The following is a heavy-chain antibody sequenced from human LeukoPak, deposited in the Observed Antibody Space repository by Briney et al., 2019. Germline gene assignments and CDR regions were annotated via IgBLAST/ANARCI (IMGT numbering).Heavy chain of an antibody. CDR3: ARRVLRYFDWSLMVWIWFDP. J-gene: IGHJ5*02. CDR1: GGSFSGYY. CDR2: INHSGST. V-gene: IGHV4-34*01. Sequence: SETLSLTCAVYGGSFSGYYWSWIRHPPGKGLEWIGEINHSGSTNYNPSLKSRVTISVDTSKNQFSLKLSSVTAADTAVYYCARRVLRYFDWSLMVWIWFDPWGQGTLVTVSS. D-gene: IGHD3-9*01.